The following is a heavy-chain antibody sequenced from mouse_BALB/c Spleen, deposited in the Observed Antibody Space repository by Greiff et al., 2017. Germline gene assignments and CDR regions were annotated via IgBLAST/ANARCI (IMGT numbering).Heavy chain of an antibody. CDR2: INPNNGGT. CDR3: ARNYDYDGSWFAY. CDR1: GYTFTEYT. V-gene: IGHV1-18*01. D-gene: IGHD2-4*01. J-gene: IGHJ3*01. Sequence: VQLQQSGPELVKPGASVKISCKTSGYTFTEYTMHWVKQSHGKSLEWIGGINPNNGGTNYNQKFKGKATMTVDKSSSTAYMELARLTSEDSAVYYCARNYDYDGSWFAYWGQGTLVTVSA.